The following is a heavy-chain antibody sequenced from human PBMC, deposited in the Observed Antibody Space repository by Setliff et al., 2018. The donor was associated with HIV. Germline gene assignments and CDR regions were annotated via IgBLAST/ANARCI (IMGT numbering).Heavy chain of an antibody. V-gene: IGHV1-3*01. J-gene: IGHJ4*02. CDR1: GYTFTDYA. D-gene: IGHD3-10*01. Sequence: ASVKVSCKASGYTFTDYAIYWMRQAPGQRLEWLGWINAGNGNTKYSQKFQGRVTITRDTSASTAYMELSGLRSEDTAVYYRAREGRRDGRSGAHDYWGQGTLVTVSS. CDR3: AREGRRDGRSGAHDY. CDR2: INAGNGNT.